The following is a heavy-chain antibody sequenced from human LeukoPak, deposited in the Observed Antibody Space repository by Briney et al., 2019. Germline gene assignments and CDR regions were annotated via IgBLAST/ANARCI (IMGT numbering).Heavy chain of an antibody. Sequence: ASVKVSCKASGYTFTGYYMHWVRQAPGQGLEWMGWINPNSGGTNYAQKFQGRVTMTSDTSISTAYMELSRLRSDDTAVYYCARDEFPAANYYMDVWGKGTTVTVSS. V-gene: IGHV1-2*02. CDR1: GYTFTGYY. D-gene: IGHD2-2*01. J-gene: IGHJ6*03. CDR3: ARDEFPAANYYMDV. CDR2: INPNSGGT.